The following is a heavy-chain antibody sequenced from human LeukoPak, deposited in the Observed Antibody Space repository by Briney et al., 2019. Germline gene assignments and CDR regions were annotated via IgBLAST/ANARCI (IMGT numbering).Heavy chain of an antibody. J-gene: IGHJ3*02. V-gene: IGHV3-30-3*01. Sequence: GGSLRLSCAASGFTFSSYAMHWVRQAPGKGLEWVAVISYDGSNKYYADSVKGRFTISRDNSKNTLYLQMNSLRAEDTAVYYCAKDLGDFRGGVFDIWGQGTMVTVSS. CDR1: GFTFSSYA. CDR2: ISYDGSNK. CDR3: AKDLGDFRGGVFDI. D-gene: IGHD3-3*01.